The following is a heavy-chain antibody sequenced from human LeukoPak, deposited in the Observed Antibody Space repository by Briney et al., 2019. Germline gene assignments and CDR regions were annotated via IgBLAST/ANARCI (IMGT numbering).Heavy chain of an antibody. D-gene: IGHD5-12*01. CDR2: ISYDGSNK. CDR3: ARDPKWLPSY. Sequence: PGGSLRLSCAASGFTFSSYAMHWVRQAPGKGLEWVAVISYDGSNKYYADSVKGRFTISRDNSKNTLYLQMNSLRAEDTAVYYCARDPKWLPSYWGQRTLVTVSS. V-gene: IGHV3-30-3*01. CDR1: GFTFSSYA. J-gene: IGHJ4*02.